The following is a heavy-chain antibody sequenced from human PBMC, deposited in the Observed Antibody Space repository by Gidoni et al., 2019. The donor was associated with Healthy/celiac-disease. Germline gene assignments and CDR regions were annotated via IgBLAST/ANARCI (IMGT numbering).Heavy chain of an antibody. Sequence: QPPGKGLEWIGSIYYSGSTYYNPSLKSRVTISVDTSKNQFSLKLSSVTAADTAVYYCARPSSSYDNWFDPWGQGTLVTVSS. D-gene: IGHD6-6*01. V-gene: IGHV4-39*01. J-gene: IGHJ5*02. CDR3: ARPSSSYDNWFDP. CDR2: IYYSGST.